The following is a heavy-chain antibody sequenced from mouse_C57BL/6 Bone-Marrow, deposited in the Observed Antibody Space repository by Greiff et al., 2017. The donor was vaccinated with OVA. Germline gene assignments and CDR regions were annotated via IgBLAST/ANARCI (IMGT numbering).Heavy chain of an antibody. D-gene: IGHD2-4*01. CDR3: AGGDDYDVGWYFDV. Sequence: QVQLQQPGAELVMPGASVKLSCKASGYTFTSYWMHWVKQRPGQGLEWIGEIDPSDSYTNYNQKFKGKSTLTVDKSSSTAYMQLSSLTSEDSAVYCCAGGDDYDVGWYFDVWGTGTTVTVSS. CDR1: GYTFTSYW. CDR2: IDPSDSYT. J-gene: IGHJ1*03. V-gene: IGHV1-69*01.